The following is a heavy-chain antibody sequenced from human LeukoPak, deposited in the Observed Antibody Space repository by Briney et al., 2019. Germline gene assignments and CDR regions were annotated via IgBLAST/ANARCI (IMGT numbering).Heavy chain of an antibody. CDR3: ASSGYCTNGVCLRMDY. V-gene: IGHV1-69*13. J-gene: IGHJ4*02. Sequence: ASVKVSCKASGGTFSSYAISWVRQAPGQGLEWMGGIIPIFGTANYAQKFQGRVTITADESTSTAYMELSSLRSEDTAVYYCASSGYCTNGVCLRMDYWGQGTLVTVSS. D-gene: IGHD2-8*01. CDR1: GGTFSSYA. CDR2: IIPIFGTA.